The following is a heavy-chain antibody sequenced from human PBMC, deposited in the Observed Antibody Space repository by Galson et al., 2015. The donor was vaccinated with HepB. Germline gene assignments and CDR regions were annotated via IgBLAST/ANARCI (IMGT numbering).Heavy chain of an antibody. CDR2: ISSRGNYI. D-gene: IGHD6-6*01. J-gene: IGHJ4*02. CDR1: GFTFSRYT. CDR3: AREEATDSVAARPSDH. V-gene: IGHV3-21*01. Sequence: SLRLSCAASGFTFSRYTMNWVRQAPGKGLEWVSSISSRGNYIYYADSVKGRFAISRDNAKNSMFLQMNSLRAEDTAVYYCAREEATDSVAARPSDHWGQGTLVTVSS.